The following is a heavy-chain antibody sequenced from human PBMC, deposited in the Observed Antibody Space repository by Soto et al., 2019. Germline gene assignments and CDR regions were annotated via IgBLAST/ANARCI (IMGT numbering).Heavy chain of an antibody. D-gene: IGHD6-19*01. V-gene: IGHV3-13*01. Sequence: HPGGSLRLSCAASGFTFSNYDMIWVRQATGKGLEWVSAIGSAGDTYYSGSVKGRFAISRENAKNSLYLQMNSVTPGDTAVYYCARGGYASGYFHYAMDVWGQGTTVTVSS. CDR1: GFTFSNYD. J-gene: IGHJ6*02. CDR3: ARGGYASGYFHYAMDV. CDR2: IGSAGDT.